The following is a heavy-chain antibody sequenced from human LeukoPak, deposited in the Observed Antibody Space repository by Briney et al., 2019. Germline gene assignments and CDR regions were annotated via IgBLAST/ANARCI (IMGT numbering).Heavy chain of an antibody. V-gene: IGHV3-48*03. CDR2: ISSSGSTI. D-gene: IGHD3-3*01. J-gene: IGHJ4*02. CDR3: ARCNYDFWSGYQYYFDY. CDR1: GFTFSSYE. Sequence: GGSLRLSCAASGFTFSSYEMNWVRQAPGKGLEWVSYISSSGSTIYYADSVKGRFTISRDNAKNSLYLQMNSLRAEDTAVYYCARCNYDFWSGYQYYFDYWGQGTLVTVSS.